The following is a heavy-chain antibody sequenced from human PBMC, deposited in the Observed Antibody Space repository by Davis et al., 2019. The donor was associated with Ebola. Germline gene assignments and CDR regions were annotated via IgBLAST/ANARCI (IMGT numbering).Heavy chain of an antibody. CDR3: ARPLDLVGATYFDF. CDR2: IYHSGTT. J-gene: IGHJ4*02. Sequence: SETLSLTCTVSGFSISSGYYWGWIRPPPGKGLEWIGIIYHSGTTYYNPSLKSRVAITVDTTTNQFSLKLTSVTAADTAVYYCARPLDLVGATYFDFWGPGTLVTVSS. CDR1: GFSISSGYY. V-gene: IGHV4-38-2*02. D-gene: IGHD1-26*01.